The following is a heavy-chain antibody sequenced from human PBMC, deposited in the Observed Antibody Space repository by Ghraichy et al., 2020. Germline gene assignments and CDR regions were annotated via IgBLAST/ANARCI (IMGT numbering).Heavy chain of an antibody. V-gene: IGHV1-69*04. CDR2: IIPILGIA. CDR3: ASRKLVGAGLDY. J-gene: IGHJ4*02. D-gene: IGHD1-26*01. Sequence: SVKVSCKASGGTFSSYAISWVRQAPGQGLEWMGRIIPILGIANYAQKFQGRVTITADKSTSTAYMELSSLRSEDTAVYYCASRKLVGAGLDYWGQGTLVTVSS. CDR1: GGTFSSYA.